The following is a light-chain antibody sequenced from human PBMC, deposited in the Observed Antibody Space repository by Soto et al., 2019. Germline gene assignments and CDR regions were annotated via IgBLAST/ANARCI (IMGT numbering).Light chain of an antibody. CDR3: QQYNNFSPLT. CDR1: QDISNY. Sequence: DIQLTQSPSSLSASVGDRVTITCQASQDISNYLNWYEQKPGKAPNLLLFDASKLKTAVPSRFSGRGSVTVFTFNISSLQPEDVAAYFCQQYNNFSPLTVGGGTNVEIK. J-gene: IGKJ4*01. CDR2: DAS. V-gene: IGKV1-33*01.